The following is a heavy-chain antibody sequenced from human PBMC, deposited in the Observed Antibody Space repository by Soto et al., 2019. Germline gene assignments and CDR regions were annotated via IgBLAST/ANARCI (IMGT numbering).Heavy chain of an antibody. V-gene: IGHV1-18*01. Sequence: ASVKVSCKASGYTFTSYGISWVRQAPGQGLDWMGWISTYNGNTKYAERLQGRVTMTTDTTTSTAYMELRSLRSDDTAVYYCARGPTDYYDNSGNYFLDYWGQGTLVTVSS. J-gene: IGHJ4*02. CDR3: ARGPTDYYDNSGNYFLDY. CDR2: ISTYNGNT. CDR1: GYTFTSYG. D-gene: IGHD3-22*01.